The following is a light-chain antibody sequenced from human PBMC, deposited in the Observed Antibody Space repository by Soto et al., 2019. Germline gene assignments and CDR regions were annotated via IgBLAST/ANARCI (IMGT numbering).Light chain of an antibody. CDR1: QSVGNS. CDR3: QQYSIWRT. CDR2: GAS. J-gene: IGKJ1*01. Sequence: VVMTQSPGTLSVSPGEGVTLSCRASQSVGNSLACYQQKPGQAPRLLIYGASNRATGIPDRFSGSGSGTDFTLIINRLEPEDVAIYYCQQYSIWRTFGQGTKVDI. V-gene: IGKV3D-15*01.